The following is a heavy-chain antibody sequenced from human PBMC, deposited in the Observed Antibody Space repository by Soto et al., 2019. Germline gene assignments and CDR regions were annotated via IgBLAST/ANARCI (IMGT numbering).Heavy chain of an antibody. V-gene: IGHV1-69*13. J-gene: IGHJ5*02. D-gene: IGHD3-22*01. CDR3: ARDCDYYDSSGYYHQYNWFDP. CDR2: IIPIFGTA. CDR1: GGTFSSYA. Sequence: GASVKLSCKAAGGTFSSYAISWVRQAPGQGLEWMGGIIPIFGTANYAQKFQGRVTITADESTSTAYMELSSLRSEDTAVYYCARDCDYYDSSGYYHQYNWFDPWGQGTLVTVSS.